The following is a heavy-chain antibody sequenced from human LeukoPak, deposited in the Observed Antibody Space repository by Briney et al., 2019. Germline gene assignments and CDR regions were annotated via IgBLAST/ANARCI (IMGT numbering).Heavy chain of an antibody. J-gene: IGHJ3*02. CDR1: GFTLSSYA. V-gene: IGHV3-23*01. CDR3: ARDSMEHPGGDAFDI. CDR2: NSGSGDRT. D-gene: IGHD2/OR15-2a*01. Sequence: GGSLRLSCAASGFTLSSYAMSWVRPAPGKGLEGGSANSGSGDRTYYADSVKGRFTISRDNSKNTLYLQMNSLRVDDPAVYFCARDSMEHPGGDAFDIWGQGTMVTVSS.